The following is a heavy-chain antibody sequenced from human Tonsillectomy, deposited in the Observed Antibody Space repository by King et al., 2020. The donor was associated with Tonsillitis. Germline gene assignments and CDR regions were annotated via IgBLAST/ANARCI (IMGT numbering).Heavy chain of an antibody. CDR1: RGAFSTYA. CDR3: ASGQDWFDP. CDR2: IIPIFVTA. V-gene: IGHV1-69*01. J-gene: IGHJ5*02. Sequence: VQLVESGAEVKKPGSSVKVSCTASRGAFSTYAISWVRQAPGQGLEWMGGIIPIFVTANYAQNFQGRVTITADESTSTAYMELSSLRSEDTAVYYCASGQDWFDPWGQGTLVTVSS.